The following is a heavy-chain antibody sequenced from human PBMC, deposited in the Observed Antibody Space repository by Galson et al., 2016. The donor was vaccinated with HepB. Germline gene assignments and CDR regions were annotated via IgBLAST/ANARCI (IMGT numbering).Heavy chain of an antibody. CDR2: IYGGGGT. Sequence: SLRLSCAASGFTVSNNHIFWVRQAPGKGLEWVSLIYGGGGTYYADSVKGCFTMYRDNSKNIVYLQMHSLRAEDTAVYYCHGAGGFSSWGQGTLVTVSS. CDR3: HGAGGFSS. V-gene: IGHV3-53*01. D-gene: IGHD5-12*01. CDR1: GFTVSNNH. J-gene: IGHJ5*02.